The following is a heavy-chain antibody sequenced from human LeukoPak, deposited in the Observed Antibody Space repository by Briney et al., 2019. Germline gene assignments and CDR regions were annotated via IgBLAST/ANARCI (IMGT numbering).Heavy chain of an antibody. V-gene: IGHV4-59*12. Sequence: SETLSLTCTVSGGSISSYYWSWIRQPPGKGLEWIGYIYHSGSTNYNPSLKSRVTISVDTSKNQFSLNLNSVAAADTAVYYCARGRVTAVTKVPRFDYWGQGTLVTVSS. J-gene: IGHJ4*02. D-gene: IGHD4-17*01. CDR3: ARGRVTAVTKVPRFDY. CDR1: GGSISSYY. CDR2: IYHSGST.